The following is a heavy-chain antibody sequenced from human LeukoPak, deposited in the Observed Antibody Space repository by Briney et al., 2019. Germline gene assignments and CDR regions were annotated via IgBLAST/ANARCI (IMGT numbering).Heavy chain of an antibody. Sequence: ASVKVSCKASGYTFTNYALSWVRQAPGRGLEWMGWSNPYNGNTNYAQKLQGRVAMTTDTSTSTAYMELSLLRSDDTAVYYCARVVTAAVGDAFDIWGQGTVVTVSS. D-gene: IGHD6-25*01. CDR1: GYTFTNYA. CDR2: SNPYNGNT. J-gene: IGHJ3*02. V-gene: IGHV1-18*01. CDR3: ARVVTAAVGDAFDI.